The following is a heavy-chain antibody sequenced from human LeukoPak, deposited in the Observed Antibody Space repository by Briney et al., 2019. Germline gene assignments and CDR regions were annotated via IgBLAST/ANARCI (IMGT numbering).Heavy chain of an antibody. CDR3: ARWANYYDSSGSYYFDY. CDR1: GYTFTSYG. Sequence: ASVKVSCKASGYTFTSYGISWVRQAPGQGLEWMGWISAYNGNTNYAQKLQGRVTMTTDTSTSTAYMELRSLRSDDTAVYYCARWANYYDSSGSYYFDYWGQGTLVTVS. CDR2: ISAYNGNT. V-gene: IGHV1-18*01. J-gene: IGHJ4*02. D-gene: IGHD3-22*01.